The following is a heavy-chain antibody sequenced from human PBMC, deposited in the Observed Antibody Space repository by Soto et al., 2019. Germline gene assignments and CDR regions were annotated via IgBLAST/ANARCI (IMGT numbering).Heavy chain of an antibody. CDR1: GYTFTSYG. D-gene: IGHD3-3*01. CDR3: AREERFLEWLPPQQENYYYYYMDV. V-gene: IGHV1-18*01. Sequence: ASVKVSCKASGYTFTSYGISWVRQAPGQGLEWMGWISAYNGNTNYAQKLQGRVTMTTDTSTSTAYMELRSLRSDDTAVYYCAREERFLEWLPPQQENYYYYYMDVWGKGTTVTVSS. J-gene: IGHJ6*03. CDR2: ISAYNGNT.